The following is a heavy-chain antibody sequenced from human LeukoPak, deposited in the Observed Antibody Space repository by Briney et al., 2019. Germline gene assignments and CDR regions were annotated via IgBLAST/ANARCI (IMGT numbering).Heavy chain of an antibody. D-gene: IGHD7-27*01. CDR1: GYTFTSNY. CDR2: MSPNSGDT. V-gene: IGHV1-8*02. CDR3: ARGPPNWGYDY. Sequence: ASVKVSCKASGYTFTSNYIHWVRQAPGQRPEWMGWMSPNSGDTGYAQKFQDRVTMTRNTSISTAYMELSSLRSDDTAVYYCARGPPNWGYDYWGPGTLVTVSS. J-gene: IGHJ4*02.